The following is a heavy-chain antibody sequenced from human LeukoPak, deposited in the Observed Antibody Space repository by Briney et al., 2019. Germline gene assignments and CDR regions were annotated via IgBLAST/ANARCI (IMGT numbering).Heavy chain of an antibody. J-gene: IGHJ4*02. Sequence: AGGSLRLSCAASGFTFSNYEMNWVRQAPGKGLEWISYISSSSNTIYYADSVKGRFTISRDNAKSSLYLQMNSLRDEDTAVYYCACSYCGGDCYSPDYWGQGTLVTVSS. D-gene: IGHD2-21*02. V-gene: IGHV3-48*02. CDR1: GFTFSNYE. CDR3: ACSYCGGDCYSPDY. CDR2: ISSSSNTI.